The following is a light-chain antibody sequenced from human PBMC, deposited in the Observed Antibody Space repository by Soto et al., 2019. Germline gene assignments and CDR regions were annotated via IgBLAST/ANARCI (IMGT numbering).Light chain of an antibody. CDR2: DAS. V-gene: IGKV3-11*01. CDR1: QSVSSY. Sequence: EIALTQSPATLSLSPGERATLSCRASQSVSSYLAWYQQKPGQAPRLLIYDASNRATGIPARFSGSGSGTDFTLTISSLEPEDFAVYYCQQRSKWPSLTFGGGTKV. J-gene: IGKJ4*01. CDR3: QQRSKWPSLT.